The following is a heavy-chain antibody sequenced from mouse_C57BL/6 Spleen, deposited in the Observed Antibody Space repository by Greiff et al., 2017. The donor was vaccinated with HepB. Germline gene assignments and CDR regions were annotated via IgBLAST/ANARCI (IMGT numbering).Heavy chain of an antibody. D-gene: IGHD4-1*01. Sequence: EVKLMESGGGLVKPGGSLKLSCAASGFTFSSYAMSWVRQTPEKRLEWVATISDGGSYTYYPDNVKGRFTISRDNAKNNLYLQMSHLKSEDTAMYYCARAKNPNCEPYYFDCWGQGTTLTVSS. J-gene: IGHJ2*01. CDR1: GFTFSSYA. CDR3: ARAKNPNCEPYYFDC. CDR2: ISDGGSYT. V-gene: IGHV5-4*03.